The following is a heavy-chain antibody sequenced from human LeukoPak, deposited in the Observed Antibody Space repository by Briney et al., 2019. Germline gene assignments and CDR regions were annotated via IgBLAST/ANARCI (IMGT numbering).Heavy chain of an antibody. CDR2: IYYSGST. CDR1: GGSISSSSYY. J-gene: IGHJ5*02. D-gene: IGHD3-3*01. V-gene: IGHV4-39*01. CDR3: ARQPGYHDFWSGAFDP. Sequence: SETLSLTCTVSGGSISSSSYYWGWIRQPPGKGLEWIGSIYYSGSTYYNPSLKSRVTISVDTSKNQFSLKLSSVTAADTAVYYCARQPGYHDFWSGAFDPWGQGTLVTVSS.